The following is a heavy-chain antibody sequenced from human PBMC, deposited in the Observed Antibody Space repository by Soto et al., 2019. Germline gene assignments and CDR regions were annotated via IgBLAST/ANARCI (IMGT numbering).Heavy chain of an antibody. Sequence: ASVNVSCKASGYTFTSYGISWVRQAPGQGLEWMGWISAYNGNTNYAQKLQGRVTMTTDTSTSTAYMELRSLRSDDTAVYYCARDSIYGSGSLDAFDIWGQGTMVTVSS. CDR1: GYTFTSYG. J-gene: IGHJ3*02. D-gene: IGHD3-10*01. CDR2: ISAYNGNT. CDR3: ARDSIYGSGSLDAFDI. V-gene: IGHV1-18*01.